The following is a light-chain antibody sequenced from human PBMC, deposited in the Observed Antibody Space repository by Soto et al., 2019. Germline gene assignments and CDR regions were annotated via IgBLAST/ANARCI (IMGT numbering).Light chain of an antibody. Sequence: EIVVSQSPATLSVSPGERVTLSCRASQYVARNLAWYQQKPGQPPRLLIYGASNRATSTPARFSGSGSGTEFTLPISSLQSEDLAVYYCQQCNNWPEYTFGQGTKLEIK. J-gene: IGKJ2*01. V-gene: IGKV3-15*01. CDR3: QQCNNWPEYT. CDR2: GAS. CDR1: QYVARN.